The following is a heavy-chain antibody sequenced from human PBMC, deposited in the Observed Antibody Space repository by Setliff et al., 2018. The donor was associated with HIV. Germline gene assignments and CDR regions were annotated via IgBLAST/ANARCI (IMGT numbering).Heavy chain of an antibody. CDR1: GGSIGTYY. V-gene: IGHV4-4*07. CDR3: AREGLWNCRGGTCNDGLDI. J-gene: IGHJ3*02. CDR2: IYASGT. Sequence: KPSETLSLTCTVSGGSIGTYYWNWIRLPAGKGLEWIGRIYASGTNYNPSLKSRVTMSLDTSKRQFSLKLTSVTAADTAVYYCAREGLWNCRGGTCNDGLDIWGQGTKVTVSS. D-gene: IGHD2-15*01.